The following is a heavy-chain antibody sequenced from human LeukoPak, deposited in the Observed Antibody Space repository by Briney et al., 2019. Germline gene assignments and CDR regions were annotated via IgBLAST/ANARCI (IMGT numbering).Heavy chain of an antibody. V-gene: IGHV4-34*01. D-gene: IGHD4/OR15-4a*01. Sequence: PSETLSLTCAVYGGSFSGYYWSWIRQPPGKGLEWIGEINHSGTTNYNPSLKSRVTISVDTSKNQFSLKLSSVTAADTAVYYCARVTRTIRDYYYMDVWGKGTTVTVSS. CDR3: ARVTRTIRDYYYMDV. J-gene: IGHJ6*03. CDR1: GGSFSGYY. CDR2: INHSGTT.